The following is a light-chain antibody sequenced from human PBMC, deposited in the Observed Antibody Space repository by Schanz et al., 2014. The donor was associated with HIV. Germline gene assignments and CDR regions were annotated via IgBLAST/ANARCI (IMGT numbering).Light chain of an antibody. Sequence: DFQMTQFPTSLSASVGDRVTITCRASQGISNYLAWYQQKPGKVPHLLIYGASTLQSGVPSRFSGSGSGTEFTLTITSLQPEDVATYYCQQSNTFPYTFGQGTKLEIK. CDR1: QGISNY. CDR2: GAS. J-gene: IGKJ2*01. CDR3: QQSNTFPYT. V-gene: IGKV1-27*01.